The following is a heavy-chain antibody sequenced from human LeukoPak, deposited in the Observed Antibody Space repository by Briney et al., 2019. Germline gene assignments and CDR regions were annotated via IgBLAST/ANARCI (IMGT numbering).Heavy chain of an antibody. V-gene: IGHV4-4*07. CDR1: GGSIGNYY. CDR3: AREQSAFLSDGDYPYYFDY. D-gene: IGHD4-17*01. J-gene: IGHJ4*02. CDR2: IYTSGTT. Sequence: PSETLSLTCTVSGGSIGNYYWNWIRQPAGKGLEWIGRIYTSGTTNYNPSLKSRVTISVDKSKNQFSLKLSSVTAADTAVYYCAREQSAFLSDGDYPYYFDYWGQGTLDTVSS.